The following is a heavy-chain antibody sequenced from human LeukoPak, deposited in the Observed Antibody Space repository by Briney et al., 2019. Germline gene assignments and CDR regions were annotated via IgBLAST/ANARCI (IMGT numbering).Heavy chain of an antibody. J-gene: IGHJ4*02. CDR3: ARARVIPASFDD. CDR1: GGSITFGSYY. D-gene: IGHD3-16*02. CDR2: IYTSGRT. Sequence: PSQTLSLTCTVSGGSITFGSYYWTWIRQPAGKGLEWIGRIYTSGRTFYNPSLKSRVTISMDTSMDQFSLRLNSVTAADTAVYYCARARVIPASFDDWGQGALVTVSS. V-gene: IGHV4-61*02.